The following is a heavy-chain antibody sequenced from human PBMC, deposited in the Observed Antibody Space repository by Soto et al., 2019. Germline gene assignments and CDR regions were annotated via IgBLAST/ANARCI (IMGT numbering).Heavy chain of an antibody. CDR3: AKTANGWFSAFAI. CDR2: ISGSGGTT. CDR1: GFTFSSYA. Sequence: EVQLLESGGGLVQSGGSLRLSCAASGFTFSSYAMSWVRQAPGKGLEWVSAISGSGGTTYYADSVQGRFTFSRDNSKNTLYLQMTSLRAEDTAVYYCAKTANGWFSAFAIWGQGTRVTVSS. D-gene: IGHD6-19*01. J-gene: IGHJ3*02. V-gene: IGHV3-23*01.